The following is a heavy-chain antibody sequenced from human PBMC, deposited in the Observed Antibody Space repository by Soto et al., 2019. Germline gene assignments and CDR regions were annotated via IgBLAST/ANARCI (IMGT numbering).Heavy chain of an antibody. V-gene: IGHV3-13*01. CDR3: ARVLNSQIQRGGVIINSYWYFDL. CDR1: GFTFSSYD. D-gene: IGHD3-16*01. CDR2: IGTAGDT. Sequence: EVQLVESGGGLVQPGGSLRLSCAASGFTFSSYDMHWVRQATGKGLEWVSGIGTAGDTYYPGSVKGRFTISRENAKNSLYLQMNSLRAEDTAVYYCARVLNSQIQRGGVIINSYWYFDLWGRGTLVTVSS. J-gene: IGHJ2*01.